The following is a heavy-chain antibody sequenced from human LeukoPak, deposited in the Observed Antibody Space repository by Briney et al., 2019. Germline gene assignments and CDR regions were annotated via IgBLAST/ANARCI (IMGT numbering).Heavy chain of an antibody. D-gene: IGHD3-3*01. V-gene: IGHV3-7*01. CDR3: ARDYAIFGVVTPMHY. J-gene: IGHJ4*02. CDR2: IKQDGSEK. CDR1: GFTFSSYW. Sequence: GGSLRLSCAASGFTFSSYWLSWVRQAPGKGLEWVANIKQDGSEKYYVDSVKGRFTISRDNAKNSLYLQMNSLRAEDTAVYYCARDYAIFGVVTPMHYWGQGTLVTVSS.